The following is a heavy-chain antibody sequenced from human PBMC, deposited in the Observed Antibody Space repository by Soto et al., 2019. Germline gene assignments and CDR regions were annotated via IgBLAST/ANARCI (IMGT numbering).Heavy chain of an antibody. Sequence: GSLRLSCAASGFTFSSYAMSWVRQAPGKGLEWVSSISSSSSYIYYADSVKGRFTISRDNAKNSLYLQMNSLRAEDTAVYYCARARPEWELSSWGQGTLVTVSS. CDR1: GFTFSSYA. CDR2: ISSSSSYI. D-gene: IGHD1-26*01. V-gene: IGHV3-21*01. J-gene: IGHJ4*02. CDR3: ARARPEWELSS.